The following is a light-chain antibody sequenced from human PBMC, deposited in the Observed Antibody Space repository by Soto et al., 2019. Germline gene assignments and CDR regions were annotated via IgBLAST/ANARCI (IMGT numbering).Light chain of an antibody. J-gene: IGKJ1*01. CDR3: QQRSNWA. V-gene: IGKV3-11*01. Sequence: ESMLTQSPTTLSFFPVQTPTLSCRASQSVSSYLAWYQQKPGQAPRLLIYDASNRATGIPARFSGSGSGTGFTLTISSLEPEDFAVYYCQQRSNWAFGQGTKVDIK. CDR1: QSVSSY. CDR2: DAS.